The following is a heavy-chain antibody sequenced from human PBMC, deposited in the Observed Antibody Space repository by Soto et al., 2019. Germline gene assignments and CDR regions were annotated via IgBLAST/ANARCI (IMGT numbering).Heavy chain of an antibody. Sequence: PSETLSLTCAVYGGSFSGYYWSWIRQPPGKGLEWIGEINHSGSTNYNPSLKSRVTISVDTSKNQFSLKLSSVTAADTAVYYCARVKAHYDFWSGYYSRWFDPWGQGTLVTVSS. J-gene: IGHJ5*02. CDR3: ARVKAHYDFWSGYYSRWFDP. CDR1: GGSFSGYY. CDR2: INHSGST. D-gene: IGHD3-3*01. V-gene: IGHV4-34*01.